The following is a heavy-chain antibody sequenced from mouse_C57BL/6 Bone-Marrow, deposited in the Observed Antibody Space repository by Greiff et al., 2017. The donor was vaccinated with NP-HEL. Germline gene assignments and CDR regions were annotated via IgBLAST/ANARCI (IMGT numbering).Heavy chain of an antibody. J-gene: IGHJ1*03. D-gene: IGHD1-1*01. V-gene: IGHV1-5*01. CDR3: TYPYYYYGSSYSWYFDV. CDR2: IYPGNSDT. CDR1: GYTFTSYW. Sequence: VQLQQSGTVLARPGASVKMSCKTSGYTFTSYWMHWVKQRPGQGLEWIGAIYPGNSDTSYNQKFKGKAKLTAVTSSSTAYMELSSLTNEDSAVYYCTYPYYYYGSSYSWYFDVWGTGTTVTVSS.